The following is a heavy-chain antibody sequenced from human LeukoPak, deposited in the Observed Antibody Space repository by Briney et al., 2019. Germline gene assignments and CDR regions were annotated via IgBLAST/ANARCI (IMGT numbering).Heavy chain of an antibody. CDR3: ARNPGTVLSGMDY. CDR1: GGSISSSSYY. CDR2: IYYSGST. V-gene: IGHV4-39*01. Sequence: SETLSLTCTVSGGSISSSSYYWGWIRQPPGKGLEWIGTIYYSGSTYYSPSLEGRVTISVYTSKNQFSLKLNSVTAADTAVYYCARNPGTVLSGMDYWGQGTLVTVSS. J-gene: IGHJ4*02. D-gene: IGHD1-1*01.